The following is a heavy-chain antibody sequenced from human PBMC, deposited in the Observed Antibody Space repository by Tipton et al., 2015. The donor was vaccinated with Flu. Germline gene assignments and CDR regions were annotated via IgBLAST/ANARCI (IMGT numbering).Heavy chain of an antibody. CDR2: IYASGST. V-gene: IGHV4-4*07. CDR3: ASTSNYGRRIEPDFDY. D-gene: IGHD4-17*01. Sequence: TLSLTCTVSGDSMSSRYWSWIRQPAGKGLEWIGRIYASGSTTYNPSLKSRVSMSLDTSKNQFSLKLKSVTAADTAVYYCASTSNYGRRIEPDFDYWGQGTLVTVSS. CDR1: GDSMSSRY. J-gene: IGHJ4*02.